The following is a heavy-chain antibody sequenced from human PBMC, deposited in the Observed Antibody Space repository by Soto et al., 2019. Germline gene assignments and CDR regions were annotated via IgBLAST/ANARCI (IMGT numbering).Heavy chain of an antibody. V-gene: IGHV3-23*01. CDR2: ISGSGGST. Sequence: EVQLLESGGGLVQPGGSLRLSCAASGFTFSSYPMSWVRQAPGKGLEWVSTISGSGGSTYYADSVKGRFTTSRDNSKNTLYLQMNGLRAEDTALYYCAKGKGGSLSYLFDYWGQGTLVTVSS. D-gene: IGHD3-16*01. J-gene: IGHJ4*02. CDR1: GFTFSSYP. CDR3: AKGKGGSLSYLFDY.